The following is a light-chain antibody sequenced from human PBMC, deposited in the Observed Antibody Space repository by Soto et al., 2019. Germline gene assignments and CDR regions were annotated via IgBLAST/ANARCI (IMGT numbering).Light chain of an antibody. Sequence: DIQMTQSPSSLSASVGDRVSITCRASRTIRSYLNWYQQKPWKAPKLLIYAASSLQSGVPSRFSGSGSGTDFTLTINSLQPEDFATYYCQQSYGTPNTFVQGTKLEIK. CDR2: AAS. V-gene: IGKV1-39*01. J-gene: IGKJ2*01. CDR1: RTIRSY. CDR3: QQSYGTPNT.